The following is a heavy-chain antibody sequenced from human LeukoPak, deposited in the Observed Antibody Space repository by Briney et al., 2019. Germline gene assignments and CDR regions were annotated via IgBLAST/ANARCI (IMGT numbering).Heavy chain of an antibody. D-gene: IGHD5-24*01. J-gene: IGHJ4*02. CDR2: IHYSGST. V-gene: IGHV4-59*01. CDR1: GDSISSYH. CDR3: AAAGAYNYCLAY. Sequence: SETLSLTCTVSGDSISSYHWSWIRQSPGKGLEWVAYIHYSGSTNYNPSLKSRLTISVDTSKNLFSLKLNSVTTADTAVYYCAAAGAYNYCLAYWGQGTLVTVSS.